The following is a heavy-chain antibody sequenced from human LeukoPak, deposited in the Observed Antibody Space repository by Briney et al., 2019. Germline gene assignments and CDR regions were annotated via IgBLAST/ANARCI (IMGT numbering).Heavy chain of an antibody. CDR3: ARDMTGSGWNDAFDI. V-gene: IGHV4-61*02. CDR2: IYSSGNT. D-gene: IGHD6-19*01. CDR1: GASISSDSYY. J-gene: IGHJ3*02. Sequence: TLSLTCTVSGASISSDSYYWSWIRQPAGKGLEWIGRIYSSGNTNYNPALMSRVTISLDTSKNQLSLSLSSVTAADTAVYYCARDMTGSGWNDAFDIWGQGTMVTVSS.